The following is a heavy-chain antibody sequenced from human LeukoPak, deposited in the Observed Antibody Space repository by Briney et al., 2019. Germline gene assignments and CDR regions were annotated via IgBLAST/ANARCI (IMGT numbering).Heavy chain of an antibody. D-gene: IGHD3-10*01. CDR3: AREHDYKVRYYCGMDV. J-gene: IGHJ6*02. V-gene: IGHV4-61*02. CDR2: IYTSGST. CDR1: GGSISSGSYY. Sequence: SETLSLTCTVSGGSISSGSYYWSWIRQSAGKGLEWIGRIYTSGSTNYNPSLKSRVTISVDTSKNQFSLKLSSVTAADTAVYYCAREHDYKVRYYCGMDVWGQGTTVTVSS.